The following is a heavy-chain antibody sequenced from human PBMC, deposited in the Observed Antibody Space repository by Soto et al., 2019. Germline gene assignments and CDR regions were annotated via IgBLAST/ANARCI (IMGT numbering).Heavy chain of an antibody. D-gene: IGHD2-15*01. CDR1: GGSISSSNW. Sequence: QVQLQESGPGLVKSSGTLSLTCDVSGGSISSSNWWSWVRQPPGRGLEWIAEIYHSGSTNYNPSLKILVTRAVDKSKYQFSLKLRSVTAADTAVYYCARDAPSCDYCSGGSCHNFDFDYLGQGTLVTVSS. CDR2: IYHSGST. CDR3: ARDAPSCDYCSGGSCHNFDFDY. V-gene: IGHV4-4*02. J-gene: IGHJ4*02.